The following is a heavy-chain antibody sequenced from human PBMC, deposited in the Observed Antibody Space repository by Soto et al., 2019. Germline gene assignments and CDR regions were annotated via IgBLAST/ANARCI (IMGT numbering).Heavy chain of an antibody. Sequence: ASVKVSCKASGYNFSSYAMHWVRQAPGQRLEWMGWINAGNGNTKYSQKFQGRVTITTDTSATTGYMELSSLRSEDTAVYYCARERWFGELVHCYYGMDVWG. D-gene: IGHD3-10*01. CDR1: GYNFSSYA. CDR3: ARERWFGELVHCYYGMDV. CDR2: INAGNGNT. V-gene: IGHV1-3*01. J-gene: IGHJ6*02.